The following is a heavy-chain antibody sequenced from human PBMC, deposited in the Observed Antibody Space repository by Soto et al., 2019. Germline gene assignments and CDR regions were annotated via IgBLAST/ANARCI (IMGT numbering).Heavy chain of an antibody. CDR3: ARGASP. Sequence: QVQLVQSGAEVKKPGASVKVSCKASGYTFTSSDINWVRQATGQGLEWLGWMNPNSGNTGYAQKFQGRITLTRNTSINTAYLELSSLSSDDSAVYYCARGASPWGQGTLVTVSS. V-gene: IGHV1-8*01. CDR1: GYTFTSSD. J-gene: IGHJ5*02. CDR2: MNPNSGNT.